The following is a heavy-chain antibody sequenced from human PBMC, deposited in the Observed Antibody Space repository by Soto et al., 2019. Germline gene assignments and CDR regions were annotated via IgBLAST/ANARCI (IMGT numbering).Heavy chain of an antibody. CDR3: ARQINWRDGGA. CDR2: VNRGASSL. Sequence: GGSLRLSCAASGFSLSDHGVNWVRQAPGKGLEWISSVNRGASSLYYAESVKGRFTMSRDDAKNSVYLQMNSLRDEDTAVYYCARQINWRDGGAWGQGTLVTVSS. D-gene: IGHD3-16*01. J-gene: IGHJ5*02. CDR1: GFSLSDHG. V-gene: IGHV3-48*02.